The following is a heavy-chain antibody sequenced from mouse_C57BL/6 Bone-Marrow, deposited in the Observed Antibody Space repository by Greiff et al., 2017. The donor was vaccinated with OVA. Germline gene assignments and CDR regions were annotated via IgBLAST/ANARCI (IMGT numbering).Heavy chain of an antibody. CDR1: GFTFSSYG. J-gene: IGHJ3*01. V-gene: IGHV5-6*01. CDR3: ERPGYSNYRLEPWFAY. CDR2: ISSGGSYT. Sequence: EVKLMESGGDLVKPGGSLKLSCAASGFTFSSYGMSWVRPTPDKRLEWVATISSGGSYTYYPDSVKGLFTISRDTAKNTLYLQMSSLKSEDTAMYYCERPGYSNYRLEPWFAYWGQGTLVTVSA. D-gene: IGHD2-5*01.